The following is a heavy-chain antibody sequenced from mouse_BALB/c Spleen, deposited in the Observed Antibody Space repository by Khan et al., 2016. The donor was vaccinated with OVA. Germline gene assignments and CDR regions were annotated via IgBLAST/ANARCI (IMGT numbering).Heavy chain of an antibody. J-gene: IGHJ1*01. Sequence: EVQLQESGGGLVQPGGSRKLSCAASGFTFSNFGMHWVRQAPKKRLEWVAYMSSGSSTIYYVDTVKGRFTISRDNLKNILFLQMTSLRSEDTAMYYCARSGGNFHWYFDVWGAGTSVTVSS. CDR1: GFTFSNFG. CDR2: MSSGSSTI. D-gene: IGHD3-1*01. CDR3: ARSGGNFHWYFDV. V-gene: IGHV5-17*02.